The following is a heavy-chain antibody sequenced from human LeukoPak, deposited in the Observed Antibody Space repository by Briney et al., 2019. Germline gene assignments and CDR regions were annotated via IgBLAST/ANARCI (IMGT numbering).Heavy chain of an antibody. CDR1: GFTFSSYG. CDR3: ARENYGGNFEGGHFDY. V-gene: IGHV3-30*03. J-gene: IGHJ4*02. Sequence: PGGSLRLSCAASGFTFSSYGMHWVRQAPGKGLEWVAVISYDGSNKYYADSVKGRFTISRDNSKNTLYLQMNSLRAEDTAVYYCARENYGGNFEGGHFDYWGQGTLVTVSS. CDR2: ISYDGSNK. D-gene: IGHD4-23*01.